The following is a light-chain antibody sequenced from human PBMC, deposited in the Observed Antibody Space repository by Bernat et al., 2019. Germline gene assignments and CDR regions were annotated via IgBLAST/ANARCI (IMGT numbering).Light chain of an antibody. CDR1: QVIGTY. Sequence: DIQLTQSPPFLSASVGERVTITCRASQVIGTYVAWYQQKPGRAPNLLIYGASTVQTGVPSRFSGSGSGTELTLTITSLRPEDFATYHYQQLNSYPITFGQGTRLEIK. CDR2: GAS. J-gene: IGKJ5*01. CDR3: QQLNSYPIT. V-gene: IGKV1-9*01.